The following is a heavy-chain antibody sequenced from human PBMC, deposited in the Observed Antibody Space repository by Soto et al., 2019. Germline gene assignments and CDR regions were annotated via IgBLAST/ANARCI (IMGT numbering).Heavy chain of an antibody. D-gene: IGHD3-9*01. CDR2: INAGNGNT. J-gene: IGHJ6*02. Sequence: QVQLVQSGAEVKKPGASVKVSCKASGYTFTSYAMHWVRQAPGQRLEWMGWINAGNGNTKYSQKFQGRVTITRDTSASTAYMELSSLRAEDTAVYYCAGDQVLRSVDWWEAGVESGMDAWGQGTRVTVSS. V-gene: IGHV1-3*01. CDR3: AGDQVLRSVDWWEAGVESGMDA. CDR1: GYTFTSYA.